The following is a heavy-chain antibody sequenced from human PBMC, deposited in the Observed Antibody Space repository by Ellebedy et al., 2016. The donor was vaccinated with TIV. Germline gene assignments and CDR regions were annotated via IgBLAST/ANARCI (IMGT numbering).Heavy chain of an antibody. CDR3: ARDLEPPYYDFWSGYQYYYYMDV. CDR1: GYTFTSYG. CDR2: ISVYNGNT. J-gene: IGHJ6*03. Sequence: ASVKVSCXASGYTFTSYGISWVRQAPGQGLEWMGWISVYNGNTNYAQKLQGRVTMTTDTSTSTAYMELRSLRSDDTAVYYCARDLEPPYYDFWSGYQYYYYMDVWGKGTTVTVSS. D-gene: IGHD3-3*01. V-gene: IGHV1-18*01.